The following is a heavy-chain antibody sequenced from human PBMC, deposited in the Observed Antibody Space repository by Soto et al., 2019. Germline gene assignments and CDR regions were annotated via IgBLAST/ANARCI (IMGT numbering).Heavy chain of an antibody. J-gene: IGHJ6*03. Sequence: EVQLVESGGGLVQPGGSLRLSCAASGFTFSSYWMSWVRQAPGKGLEWVANIKQDGSEKYYVDSVKGRFTISRDNAKNSLYLQMNSLRAEDTAVYYCARDEGPQDIVVVVAATDSEYMDVWGKGTTVTVSS. CDR2: IKQDGSEK. V-gene: IGHV3-7*01. CDR3: ARDEGPQDIVVVVAATDSEYMDV. CDR1: GFTFSSYW. D-gene: IGHD2-15*01.